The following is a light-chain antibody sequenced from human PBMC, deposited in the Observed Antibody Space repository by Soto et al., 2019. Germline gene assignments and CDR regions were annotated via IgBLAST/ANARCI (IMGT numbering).Light chain of an antibody. J-gene: IGLJ1*01. CDR1: SSHIGSNT. CDR2: SNN. Sequence: QAVLSQPPSASGTPGQSVIISSSGRSSHIGSNTVNWYQQLPGTAPKLLIYSNNQRPSGVPDRFSGSKSGTSASLAISGLQSEDEADYYCAAWDDSLNGRYVFGTGTKVTVL. CDR3: AAWDDSLNGRYV. V-gene: IGLV1-44*01.